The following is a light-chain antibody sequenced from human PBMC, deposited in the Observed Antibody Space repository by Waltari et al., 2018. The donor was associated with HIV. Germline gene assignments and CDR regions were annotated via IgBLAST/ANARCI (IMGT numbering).Light chain of an antibody. CDR1: YGSIASNY. J-gene: IGLJ2*01. V-gene: IGLV6-57*01. Sequence: NFMLTQPHSVSESPGKTVTLSYTRSYGSIASNYVQWYQQRPGSSPTTVIYEDRQRPSGVPERFSGSTDTSSNSASLTISGLRPEDEADYFCQSYDDNNHIIFGGGTKLTVL. CDR2: EDR. CDR3: QSYDDNNHII.